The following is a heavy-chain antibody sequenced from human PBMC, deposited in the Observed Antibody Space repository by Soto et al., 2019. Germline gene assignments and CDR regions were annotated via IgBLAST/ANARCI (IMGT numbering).Heavy chain of an antibody. Sequence: GESQRISCAASGFTFSSYGMHWVRQAPGKGLEWVAVIWYDGSNKYYADSVKGRFTISRDNSKNTLYLQMNSLRAEDTAVYYCARDYDSSGYPRYYFDYWGQGTLVTVSS. V-gene: IGHV3-33*01. D-gene: IGHD3-22*01. J-gene: IGHJ4*02. CDR2: IWYDGSNK. CDR3: ARDYDSSGYPRYYFDY. CDR1: GFTFSSYG.